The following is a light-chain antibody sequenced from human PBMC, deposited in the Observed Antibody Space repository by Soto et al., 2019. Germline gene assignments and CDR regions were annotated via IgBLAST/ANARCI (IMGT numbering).Light chain of an antibody. CDR1: QDISKW. CDR2: AAS. Sequence: DIQMTQSPSFVSASVGDRVTITCRASQDISKWLAWYQQKPGRAPKILIFAASTLQRGVPSRFSGSGSGTDFTLTISSLQPEDSATYYCQQADSIPPTFGGGTKVDFK. V-gene: IGKV1-12*01. J-gene: IGKJ4*01. CDR3: QQADSIPPT.